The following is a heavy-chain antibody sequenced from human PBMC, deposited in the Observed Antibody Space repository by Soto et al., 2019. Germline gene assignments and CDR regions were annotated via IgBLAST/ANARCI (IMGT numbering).Heavy chain of an antibody. D-gene: IGHD6-19*01. Sequence: PSETLSRTCTVSVGSMSTYYWTWIRQPPGKGLEWIGYIYHTGSTYYNPSLRSRVTISLDTSKSQFSLDLRSVTAADTAVYYCATGLAYSSGWGCFDYWGRGTLVT. CDR1: VGSMSTYY. J-gene: IGHJ4*02. CDR2: IYHTGST. V-gene: IGHV4-59*01. CDR3: ATGLAYSSGWGCFDY.